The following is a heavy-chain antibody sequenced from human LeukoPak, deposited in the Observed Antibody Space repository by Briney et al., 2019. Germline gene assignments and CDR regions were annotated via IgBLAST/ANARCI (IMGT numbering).Heavy chain of an antibody. CDR2: VSDRGST. CDR1: GGSLSSYS. CDR3: ARGRRIPPLQFYMDV. D-gene: IGHD2/OR15-2a*01. Sequence: SETLSLTCAVYGGSLSSYSWNWIRQSPGKGLEWIGDVSDRGSTNYNPSLKSRVTILMDTSEKQFSLNLSSMTAADTAVYYCARGRRIPPLQFYMDVWGQGTLVTVSS. J-gene: IGHJ4*02. V-gene: IGHV4-34*01.